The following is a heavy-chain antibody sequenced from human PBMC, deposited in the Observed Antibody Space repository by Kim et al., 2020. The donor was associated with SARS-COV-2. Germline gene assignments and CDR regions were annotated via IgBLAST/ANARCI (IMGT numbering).Heavy chain of an antibody. V-gene: IGHV4-34*01. CDR3: SRTAVTPVTTAVY. J-gene: IGHJ4*02. D-gene: IGHD4-17*01. Sequence: NYNPSLKSRVSVSVDASKTQFSLKLNSMTAADTAVYYCSRTAVTPVTTAVYWGQGTLVTVSS.